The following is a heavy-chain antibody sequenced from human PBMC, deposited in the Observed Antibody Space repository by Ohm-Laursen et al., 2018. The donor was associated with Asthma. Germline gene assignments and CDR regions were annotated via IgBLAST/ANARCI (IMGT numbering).Heavy chain of an antibody. Sequence: SLRLSCSASGFTFSTFSMHWVRQAPGKGLEWVPVIYNGGSTYHADSVRGRFTISRDNSKNTLYLQMNSLRAGDTAVYYCAKDSSEVVAADEYWGQGTLVTVSS. J-gene: IGHJ4*02. V-gene: IGHV3-53*01. CDR2: IYNGGST. CDR3: AKDSSEVVAADEY. D-gene: IGHD2-15*01. CDR1: GFTFSTFS.